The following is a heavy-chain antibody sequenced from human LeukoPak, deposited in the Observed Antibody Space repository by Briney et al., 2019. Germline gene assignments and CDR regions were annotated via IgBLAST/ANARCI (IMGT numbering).Heavy chain of an antibody. V-gene: IGHV3-30*18. CDR3: ANVDTAMVEDYYYGMDV. J-gene: IGHJ6*02. D-gene: IGHD5-18*01. CDR1: GFTFSSYG. Sequence: GGSLRLSCAASGFTFSSYGMHWVRQAPGKGLEWVAVISYDGSNKYYADSVKGRFIISRDNSKNTLYLQMNSLRAEDTAVYYCANVDTAMVEDYYYGMDVWGQGTTVTVSS. CDR2: ISYDGSNK.